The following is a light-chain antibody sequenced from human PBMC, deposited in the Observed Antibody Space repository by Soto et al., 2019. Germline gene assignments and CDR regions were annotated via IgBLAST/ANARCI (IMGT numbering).Light chain of an antibody. CDR3: QHRSNSPPTWT. CDR1: QSIGTY. V-gene: IGKV3-11*01. CDR2: DAS. J-gene: IGKJ1*01. Sequence: EILLTQSPATLSLSPGDRATLSCRASQSIGTYLAWYQQKPGQAPRLLIYDASHRATGIPARFSGSGSGTDFTLTISSLEPEDFAVYFCQHRSNSPPTWTFGQGTKVEIK.